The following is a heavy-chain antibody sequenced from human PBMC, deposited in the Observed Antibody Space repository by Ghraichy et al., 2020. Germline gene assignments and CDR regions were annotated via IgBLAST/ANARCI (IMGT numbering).Heavy chain of an antibody. Sequence: ALVKVSCKASGYTFISYGISWVRQAPGQGLEWMGWITTKSGNTHYAQKFQGRVIMTTETSTNTAYMELRSLRSDDTAVYYCARGINWLDPWGQGTLVTVSS. CDR1: GYTFISYG. CDR3: ARGINWLDP. J-gene: IGHJ5*02. CDR2: ITTKSGNT. V-gene: IGHV1-18*01.